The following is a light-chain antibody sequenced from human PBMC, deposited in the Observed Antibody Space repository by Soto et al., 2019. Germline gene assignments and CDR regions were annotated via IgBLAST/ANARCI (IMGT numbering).Light chain of an antibody. CDR3: QQYNNWPL. J-gene: IGKJ4*01. Sequence: EVVMTQSPATLSVSPGERATLSCRASQSVSSDLAWYQHKPGQAPRLLIYGASSRATGIPVRFSGSGSGTEFTLTISSLQSEDVAVYYCQQYNNWPLFGGGTKVEIK. CDR1: QSVSSD. V-gene: IGKV3-15*01. CDR2: GAS.